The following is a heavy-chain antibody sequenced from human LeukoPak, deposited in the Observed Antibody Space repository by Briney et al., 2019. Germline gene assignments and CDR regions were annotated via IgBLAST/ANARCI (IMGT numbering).Heavy chain of an antibody. V-gene: IGHV3-23*01. CDR2: ISGSGGST. J-gene: IGHJ4*02. Sequence: GGSLRLSCTASGFTFGDYAMSWVRQAPGKGLEWVSAISGSGGSTYYADSVKGRFTISRDNSKNTLYLQMNSLRAEDTAVYYCAKGHGSGYYHFDYWGQGTLVTVSS. D-gene: IGHD3-22*01. CDR3: AKGHGSGYYHFDY. CDR1: GFTFGDYA.